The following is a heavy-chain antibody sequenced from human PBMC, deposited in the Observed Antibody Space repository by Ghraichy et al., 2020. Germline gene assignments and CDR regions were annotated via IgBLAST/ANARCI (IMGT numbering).Heavy chain of an antibody. CDR1: GGPITSGSYY. Sequence: SQTLSLTCTVSGGPITSGSYYWSWIRQHPGKGLEWIGYISYSGTTYYNPSLKSRVTISVDTSKNQFSLKLSSVTAADTAVYYCARKYRTNWFDPWGQGTLVTVSS. V-gene: IGHV4-31*03. CDR3: ARKYRTNWFDP. CDR2: ISYSGTT. D-gene: IGHD2/OR15-2a*01. J-gene: IGHJ5*02.